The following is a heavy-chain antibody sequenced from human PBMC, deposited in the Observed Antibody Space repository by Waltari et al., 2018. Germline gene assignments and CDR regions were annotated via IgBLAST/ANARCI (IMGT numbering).Heavy chain of an antibody. D-gene: IGHD3-10*02. J-gene: IGHJ4*02. V-gene: IGHV4-39*07. Sequence: QLQLQESGPGLVKPSETLSLTCTVSGGSISSSSYYWGWIRQPPGKGLEWIVSIYYSGSTYYNPSLKSRVTISVDTSKNQFSLKLSSVTAADTAVYYCARGNGRLFDWVDYWGQGTLVTVSS. CDR1: GGSISSSSYY. CDR3: ARGNGRLFDWVDY. CDR2: IYYSGST.